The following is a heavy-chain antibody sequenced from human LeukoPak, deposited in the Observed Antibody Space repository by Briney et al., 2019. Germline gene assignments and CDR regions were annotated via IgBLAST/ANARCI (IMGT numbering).Heavy chain of an antibody. CDR2: ISGNSNTT. J-gene: IGHJ6*02. CDR3: TKDIEYKGGPHFFGGMDV. Sequence: SGGSLRLSCTISGFTFDEHAMHWVRRAPGKGLEWVSGISGNSNTTQYANSVRGRFTVSRDNAKHSLDVQMKSLKTDDTALYYCTKDIEYKGGPHFFGGMDVWGQGTTVIVAS. CDR1: GFTFDEHA. D-gene: IGHD2/OR15-2a*01. V-gene: IGHV3-9*01.